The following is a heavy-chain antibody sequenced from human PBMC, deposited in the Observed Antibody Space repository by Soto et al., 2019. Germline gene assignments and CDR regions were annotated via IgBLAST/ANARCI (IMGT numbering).Heavy chain of an antibody. V-gene: IGHV3-30-3*01. Sequence: GGSMRLSCAASGFTFSSYAMHWVRKAQGKGLEWVAVISYDGSNKYYADSVKGRFTISRDNSKNTLYLQMNSLRAEDTVVYYCARGGLYYDILTGPYYWGQGTLVTVSS. J-gene: IGHJ4*02. CDR2: ISYDGSNK. D-gene: IGHD3-9*01. CDR3: ARGGLYYDILTGPYY. CDR1: GFTFSSYA.